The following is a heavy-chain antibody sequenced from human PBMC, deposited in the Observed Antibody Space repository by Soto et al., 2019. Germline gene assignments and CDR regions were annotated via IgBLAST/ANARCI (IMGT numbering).Heavy chain of an antibody. J-gene: IGHJ3*02. D-gene: IGHD2-8*01. CDR3: ARKVYYMLRGPTKSLHI. CDR1: GGSISSYY. V-gene: IGHV4-59*01. Sequence: PSETLSLTCTVSGGSISSYYWSWIRQPPGKGLEWIGYIYYSGSTNYNPSLKSRVTISVDTSKNQFSLKLSSVTAADTAVYYCARKVYYMLRGPTKSLHIPGQGTMVTVSS. CDR2: IYYSGST.